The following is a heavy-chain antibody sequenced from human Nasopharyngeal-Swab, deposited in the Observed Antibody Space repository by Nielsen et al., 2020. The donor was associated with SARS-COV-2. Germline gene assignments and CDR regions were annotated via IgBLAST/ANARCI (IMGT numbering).Heavy chain of an antibody. CDR3: ARGRGGGYDPWGYYYYDMDV. Sequence: GGSLRLSCAASGFTLSSKSMNWVRQAPGNGLEWVSSISTSSSYLYYADSVKGRFTISRDNPKNSLYLQMNSLRAEDTAVYYCARGRGGGYDPWGYYYYDMDVWGHGTTVTVSS. CDR2: ISTSSSYL. CDR1: GFTLSSKS. J-gene: IGHJ6*02. V-gene: IGHV3-21*01. D-gene: IGHD5-12*01.